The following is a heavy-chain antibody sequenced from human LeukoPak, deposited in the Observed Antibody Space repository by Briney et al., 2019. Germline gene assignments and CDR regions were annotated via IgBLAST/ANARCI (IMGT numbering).Heavy chain of an antibody. CDR3: ARAGMVGATRGYFDY. Sequence: PGGSLRLSCAASGFTFSSYEMNWVRQAQGKGLEWVSYISSSGSTIYYADSVKGRFTISRDNAKNSLYLQMNSLRAEDTAVYYCARAGMVGATRGYFDYWGQGTLVTVSS. CDR1: GFTFSSYE. J-gene: IGHJ4*02. CDR2: ISSSGSTI. D-gene: IGHD1-26*01. V-gene: IGHV3-48*03.